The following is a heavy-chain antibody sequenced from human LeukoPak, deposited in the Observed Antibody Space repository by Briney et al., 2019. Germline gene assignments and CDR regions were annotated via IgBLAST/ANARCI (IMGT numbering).Heavy chain of an antibody. V-gene: IGHV3-48*01. CDR1: GFIFSTYN. D-gene: IGHD3-10*01. CDR3: ARLQTYYYGSGSYYPFDY. Sequence: GGSLRLSCATSGFIFSTYNMNWVRQAPGKGLEWVSYISLSSTAIYYADSVKGRFTVSRDNAKNTLYVQMNSLRAEDTAVYYCARLQTYYYGSGSYYPFDYWGQGTLVTVSS. CDR2: ISLSSTAI. J-gene: IGHJ4*02.